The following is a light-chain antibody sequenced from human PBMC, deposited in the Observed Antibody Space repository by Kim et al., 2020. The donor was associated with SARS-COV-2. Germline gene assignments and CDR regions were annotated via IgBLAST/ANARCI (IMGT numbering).Light chain of an antibody. V-gene: IGLV2-8*01. CDR3: CSYADHNRLI. Sequence: GQSVTISCTGTNSDIGGYDYVSWYQQHPGKAPKVMIYDVTERPSGVPDRFSGSKTGNTASLTVSGLQAEDDAEYYCCSYADHNRLIFGGGTKLTVL. CDR2: DVT. CDR1: NSDIGGYDY. J-gene: IGLJ2*01.